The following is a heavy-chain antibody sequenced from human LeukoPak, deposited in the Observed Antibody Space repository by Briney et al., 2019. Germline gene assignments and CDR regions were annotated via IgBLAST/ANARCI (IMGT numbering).Heavy chain of an antibody. D-gene: IGHD3-3*01. CDR1: GYTFTSYA. CDR3: ARDFNPDFGYYYYYMDV. CDR2: INTNTGNP. J-gene: IGHJ6*03. Sequence: AAVKVSCKASGYTFTSYAMNWVRQAPVQGLEWMGWINTNTGNPTYAQGFTGRFVFSLDTSVSTAYLQISSLKAEDTAVYYCARDFNPDFGYYYYYMDVWGKGTTVTVSS. V-gene: IGHV7-4-1*02.